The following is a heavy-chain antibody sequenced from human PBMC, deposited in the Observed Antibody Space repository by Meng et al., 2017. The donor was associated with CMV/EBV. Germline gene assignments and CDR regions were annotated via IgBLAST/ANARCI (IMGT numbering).Heavy chain of an antibody. J-gene: IGHJ6*02. CDR2: ISYDGSNK. V-gene: IGHV3-30-3*01. D-gene: IGHD2-2*01. CDR3: ARDLKVVPIVYYYYGMDV. Sequence: GESLKISCAASGFTFSSYAMHWVSQAPGKGLEWVAVISYDGSNKYYADSVKGRFTISRDNSKNTLYLQMNSLRAEDTAVYYCARDLKVVPIVYYYYGMDVWGQGTTVTVSS. CDR1: GFTFSSYA.